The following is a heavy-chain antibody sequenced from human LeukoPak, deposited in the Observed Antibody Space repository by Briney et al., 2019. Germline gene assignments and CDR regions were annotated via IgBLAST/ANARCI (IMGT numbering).Heavy chain of an antibody. CDR2: IYSGGST. V-gene: IGHV3-66*01. J-gene: IGHJ4*02. CDR1: GFTVSSNY. Sequence: PGGSLRLSCAASGFTVSSNYMSWVRQAPGKGLEWVSVIYSGGSTYYADSVKGRFTIPRDNSKNTLYLQMNSLRAEDTAVYYCARGSTDILTGYYYFDYWGQGTLVTVSS. D-gene: IGHD3-9*01. CDR3: ARGSTDILTGYYYFDY.